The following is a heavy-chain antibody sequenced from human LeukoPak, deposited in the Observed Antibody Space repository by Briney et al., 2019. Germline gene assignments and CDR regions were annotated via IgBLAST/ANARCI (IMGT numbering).Heavy chain of an antibody. D-gene: IGHD3-22*01. Sequence: PGGSLRLSCAASGFTFSSYSMNWVRQAPGKGLEWVSSISSSSYIYYADSVKGRFTISRDNAKNSLYLQMNSLRAEGTAVYYCARGDYYDSSGYFTHWGQGTLVTVSS. CDR1: GFTFSSYS. CDR2: ISSSSYI. V-gene: IGHV3-21*01. CDR3: ARGDYYDSSGYFTH. J-gene: IGHJ4*02.